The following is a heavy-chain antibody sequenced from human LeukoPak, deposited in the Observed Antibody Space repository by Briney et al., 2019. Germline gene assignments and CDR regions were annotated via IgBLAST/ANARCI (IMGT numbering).Heavy chain of an antibody. CDR3: ASKENDCGDYGISH. Sequence: SVKVSCKASGGTFSSYAISWVRQAPGQGLEWMGGIIPIFGTANYAQKFQGRVTITADESTGTAYMELSSLRSEDTAVYYCASKENDCGDYGISHWGQGTLVTVSS. D-gene: IGHD4-17*01. V-gene: IGHV1-69*13. CDR2: IIPIFGTA. J-gene: IGHJ4*02. CDR1: GGTFSSYA.